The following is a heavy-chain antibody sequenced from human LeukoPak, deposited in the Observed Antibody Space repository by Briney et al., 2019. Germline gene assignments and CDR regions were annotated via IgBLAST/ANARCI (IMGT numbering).Heavy chain of an antibody. D-gene: IGHD3-10*01. V-gene: IGHV3-30*04. CDR2: ISYDGSNK. Sequence: PGGSLRLSCAASGFTFSSYAMHWVRQAPGKGLEWVAVISYDGSNKYYADSVKGRFTISRDNSKNTLYLHMNSLRAEDTAVYYCARDLRGSGSYFVYGMDVWGKGTTVTVSS. J-gene: IGHJ6*04. CDR1: GFTFSSYA. CDR3: ARDLRGSGSYFVYGMDV.